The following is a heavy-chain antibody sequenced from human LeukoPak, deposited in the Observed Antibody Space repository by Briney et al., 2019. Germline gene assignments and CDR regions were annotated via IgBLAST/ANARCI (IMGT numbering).Heavy chain of an antibody. Sequence: SETLSLTCTVSGGSISSDDYYWSWIRQPPGKGLEWIGYIYYSGSTYYNPSLKSRVTISVDTSKNQFSLKLSSVTAADTAVYYCARVGSSGYLRYYFDYWGQGTLVTVSS. CDR1: GGSISSDDYY. CDR2: IYYSGST. V-gene: IGHV4-30-4*08. J-gene: IGHJ4*02. CDR3: ARVGSSGYLRYYFDY. D-gene: IGHD3-22*01.